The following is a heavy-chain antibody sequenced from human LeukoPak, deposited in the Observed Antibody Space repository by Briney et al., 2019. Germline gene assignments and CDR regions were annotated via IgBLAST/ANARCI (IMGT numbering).Heavy chain of an antibody. D-gene: IGHD3-10*01. CDR1: GGSFSGYY. V-gene: IGHV4-34*01. CDR2: INHSGST. CDR3: ARGRPITMVRGVKVRYYYYGMDV. J-gene: IGHJ6*02. Sequence: SETLSLTCAVYGGSFSGYYWSWIRQPPGKGLEWIGEINHSGSTNYNPSLKSRVTISVDTSKNQFSLKLSSVTAADTAVYYCARGRPITMVRGVKVRYYYYGMDVWAKGPRSPSP.